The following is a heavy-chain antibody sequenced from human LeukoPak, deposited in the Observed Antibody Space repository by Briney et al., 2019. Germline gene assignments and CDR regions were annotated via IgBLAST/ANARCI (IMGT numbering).Heavy chain of an antibody. CDR2: INSDGSST. CDR3: ARVRYFDWLLPYYYYGMDV. CDR1: GFTFSSYW. V-gene: IGHV3-74*01. J-gene: IGHJ6*04. Sequence: PGGSLRPSCAASGFTFSSYWMHWVRHAPGKGLVWVSRINSDGSSTSYADSVKGRFTISRDNAKNTLYLQMNSLRAEDTAVYYCARVRYFDWLLPYYYYGMDVWGKGTTVTVSS. D-gene: IGHD3-9*01.